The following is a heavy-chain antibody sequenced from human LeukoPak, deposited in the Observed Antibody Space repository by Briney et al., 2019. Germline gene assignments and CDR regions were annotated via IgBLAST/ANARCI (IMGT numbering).Heavy chain of an antibody. D-gene: IGHD4-11*01. CDR3: ARDKAVTTELTQYFQH. J-gene: IGHJ1*01. CDR2: ISAYNGNT. CDR1: GYTFTSYG. V-gene: IGHV1-18*01. Sequence: GASVKVSCKASGYTFTSYGISWVRQAPGQGLEWMGWISAYNGNTNYAQKLQGRVTMTTDTSTSTAYMELRSLTSDDTAVYYCARDKAVTTELTQYFQHWGQGTLVTLSS.